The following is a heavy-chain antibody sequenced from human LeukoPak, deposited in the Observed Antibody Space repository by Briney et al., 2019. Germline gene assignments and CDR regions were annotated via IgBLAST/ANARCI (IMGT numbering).Heavy chain of an antibody. Sequence: GASVKVSCKASGYTFTGYYMHWVRQAPGKGLEWMGGFDPEDGETIYAQKFQGRVTMTEDTSTDTAYMELSSLRSEDTAVYYCATVEREYSSSSGFDYWGQGTLVTVSS. V-gene: IGHV1-24*01. CDR3: ATVEREYSSSSGFDY. CDR1: GYTFTGYY. CDR2: FDPEDGET. D-gene: IGHD6-6*01. J-gene: IGHJ4*02.